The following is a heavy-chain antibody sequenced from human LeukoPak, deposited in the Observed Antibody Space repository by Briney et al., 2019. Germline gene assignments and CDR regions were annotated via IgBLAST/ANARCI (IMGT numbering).Heavy chain of an antibody. J-gene: IGHJ4*02. Sequence: SVKVSCKASGGTFSSYAISWVRQAPGQGLEWMGGIIPIFGTANYAQEFQGRVTITADESTSTAYMELSSLRSEDTAVYYCARVGGLAAPPFDYWGQGTLVTVSS. CDR1: GGTFSSYA. V-gene: IGHV1-69*13. D-gene: IGHD2-15*01. CDR2: IIPIFGTA. CDR3: ARVGGLAAPPFDY.